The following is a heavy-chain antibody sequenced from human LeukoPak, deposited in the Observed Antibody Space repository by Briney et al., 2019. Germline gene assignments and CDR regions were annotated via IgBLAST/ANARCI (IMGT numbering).Heavy chain of an antibody. D-gene: IGHD6-6*01. CDR2: IYSGGST. CDR1: GXTVSSNF. V-gene: IGHV3-66*01. CDR3: ARVIEARHFDY. J-gene: IGHJ4*02. Sequence: GGSLRPSWAASGXTVSSNFMSWVRQAPGKGLESVSFIYSGGSTYYADSVKGRFTISRDNSKNTMFLQMNSLRGEDTAIYYCARVIEARHFDYWGQGTLVTVSS.